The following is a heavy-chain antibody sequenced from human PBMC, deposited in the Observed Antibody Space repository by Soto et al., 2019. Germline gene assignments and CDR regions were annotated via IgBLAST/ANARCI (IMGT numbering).Heavy chain of an antibody. V-gene: IGHV3-30-3*01. Sequence: VGSLRFSCAASGLTFSDYAMHWVRQAPGKGLEWVAVITYDGNNKYYADSVKGRFTISRDNSKNTLYLQMNSLRTEDTAVYYCASGGRNVRWNYWYFDLWGRGTLVTVSS. CDR2: ITYDGNNK. CDR3: ASGGRNVRWNYWYFDL. J-gene: IGHJ2*01. CDR1: GLTFSDYA. D-gene: IGHD3-16*01.